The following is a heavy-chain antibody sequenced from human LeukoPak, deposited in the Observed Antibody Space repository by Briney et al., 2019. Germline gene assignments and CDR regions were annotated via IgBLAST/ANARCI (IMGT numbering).Heavy chain of an antibody. Sequence: GGSLRLSCTASGFTFSNFWMGWVRQAPGKGLEWVANIKQDETEKFYLGSVKGRFTISRDNAKNSLYLQMNSLRAEDTALYYCAKDTSVTTRGYFDLWGRGTLVTVSS. V-gene: IGHV3-7*03. CDR2: IKQDETEK. D-gene: IGHD4-11*01. J-gene: IGHJ2*01. CDR3: AKDTSVTTRGYFDL. CDR1: GFTFSNFW.